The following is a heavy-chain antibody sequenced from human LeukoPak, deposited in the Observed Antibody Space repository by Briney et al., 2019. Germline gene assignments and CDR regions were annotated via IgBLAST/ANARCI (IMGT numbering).Heavy chain of an antibody. CDR3: ARDRQYYGMDV. CDR2: IKQDGSEK. Sequence: PGGSLRLSCAASGFTFSRHWMTWVRQAPGKGLEWVANIKQDGSEKYYVDSVKGRFTISKDNAQNSLYLQMNSLRVEDTAVYYCARDRQYYGMDVWGQGTTVTVSS. D-gene: IGHD6-6*01. V-gene: IGHV3-7*01. CDR1: GFTFSRHW. J-gene: IGHJ6*02.